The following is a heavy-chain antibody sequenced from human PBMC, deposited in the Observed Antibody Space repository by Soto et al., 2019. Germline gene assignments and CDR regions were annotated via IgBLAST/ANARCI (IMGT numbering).Heavy chain of an antibody. J-gene: IGHJ6*02. V-gene: IGHV1-69*12. Sequence: QVQLEQSGAEVKKPGSSVKVSCKASGGTFRNSAISWVRQAPGQGLEWMGGIMPIFRTPDYAQKFQGRVTMTADEATSTAYMELSGRRSDDTAVYFCARDNDRPQLGGNYYYILDVWGHGTTVTVSS. CDR2: IMPIFRTP. CDR1: GGTFRNSA. D-gene: IGHD1-1*01. CDR3: ARDNDRPQLGGNYYYILDV.